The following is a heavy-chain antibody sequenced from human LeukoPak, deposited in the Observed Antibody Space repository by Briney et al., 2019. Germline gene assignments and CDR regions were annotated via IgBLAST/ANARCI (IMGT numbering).Heavy chain of an antibody. J-gene: IGHJ4*02. D-gene: IGHD3-10*01. V-gene: IGHV1-2*04. Sequence: ASVKVSCKASGYTFTGYYMHWVRLAPGQGLEWMGWINPNSGGTNYAQKFQGWVTMTRDTSISTAYMELSRLRSDDTAVYYCARGKYGSGSYYFDYWGQGTLVTVSS. CDR1: GYTFTGYY. CDR3: ARGKYGSGSYYFDY. CDR2: INPNSGGT.